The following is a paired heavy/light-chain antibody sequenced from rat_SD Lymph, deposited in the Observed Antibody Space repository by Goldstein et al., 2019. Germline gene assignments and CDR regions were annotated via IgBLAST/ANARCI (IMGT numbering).Heavy chain of an antibody. CDR3: ARQWRARD. V-gene: IGHV5-34*01. Sequence: EVQLVESGGGLVQPGRSLKLSCLASGFTFSNYGMNWIRQAPGKGLEWVASISSSSSYIYYADTVKGRFTISRDNAKNTLYLQMTSLRSEDTALYYCARQWRARDWGQGTLVTVSS. D-gene: IGHD1-1*01. CDR1: GFTFSNYG. CDR2: ISSSSSYI. J-gene: IGHJ3*01.
Light chain of an antibody. CDR1: QGIDDY. CDR3: LQSYSTPYT. J-gene: IGKJ2-3*01. CDR2: DAT. V-gene: IGKV12S16*01. Sequence: DIQMTQSPASLSASLEEIVTITCKASQGIDDYLSWYQQKPGKSPQLLIYDATSLADGVPSRFSGSRSGTQYSLKISRPQVDDSGIYYCLQSYSTPYTFGAGTKLELK.